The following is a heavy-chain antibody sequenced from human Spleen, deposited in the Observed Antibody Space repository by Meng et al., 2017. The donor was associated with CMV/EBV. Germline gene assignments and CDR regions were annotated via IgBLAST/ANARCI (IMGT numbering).Heavy chain of an antibody. D-gene: IGHD3-3*01. Sequence: SETLSLTCTVSGGSISSGSYYWGWIRQPPGKGLEWIGSIYYSGSTYYNPSLKSRLTISIDKSKSQFSLRLSSVTAADTAVYYCARPGDFWSGPHPFETWGQGTLVTVSS. CDR2: IYYSGST. V-gene: IGHV4-39*01. J-gene: IGHJ5*02. CDR1: GGSISSGSYY. CDR3: ARPGDFWSGPHPFET.